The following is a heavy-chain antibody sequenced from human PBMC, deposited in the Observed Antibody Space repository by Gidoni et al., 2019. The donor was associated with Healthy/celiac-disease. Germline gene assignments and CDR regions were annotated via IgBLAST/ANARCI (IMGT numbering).Heavy chain of an antibody. CDR3: ARGELLGIPLLFDY. D-gene: IGHD3-10*01. CDR2: ILYDGSNK. CDR1: GFTFSSYG. V-gene: IGHV3-33*01. Sequence: QVQMVESGGGVVQPGRSLRLSCAASGFTFSSYGMHWVRQAPGKGLEWVAVILYDGSNKYYAYSVKGRFTIARDNSKNTLYLQMNSLRAEDTAVYYCARGELLGIPLLFDYLGQGTLVTVSS. J-gene: IGHJ4*02.